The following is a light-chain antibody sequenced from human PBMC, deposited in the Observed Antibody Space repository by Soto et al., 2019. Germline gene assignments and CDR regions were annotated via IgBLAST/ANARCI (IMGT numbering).Light chain of an antibody. Sequence: DIQMTQSPSTLSASIGDRVTITFRASQSINNWLAWYQQKPGKAPKLLIYDASSLESGVPSRFSGSGSGTKFTLTISSLQPDDLATYYCQQYNLYWTFGQGTKVDIK. J-gene: IGKJ1*01. CDR2: DAS. CDR3: QQYNLYWT. CDR1: QSINNW. V-gene: IGKV1-5*01.